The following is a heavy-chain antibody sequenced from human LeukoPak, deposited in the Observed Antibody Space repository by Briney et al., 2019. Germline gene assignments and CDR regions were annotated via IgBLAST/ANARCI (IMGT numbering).Heavy chain of an antibody. CDR3: ADTLTLPAANAFDI. CDR1: GFSLPTSGVG. Sequence: SGPTLVNPTQTLTLTCSFSGFSLPTSGVGVGWIRQPPGKALEWLALVFWHGEKRYSPSLQSRLTITKDTSKNQVVLTMTNVDPVDTATYYCADTLTLPAANAFDIWRQGTLVTVSS. CDR2: VFWHGEK. D-gene: IGHD2-2*01. V-gene: IGHV2-5*01. J-gene: IGHJ3*02.